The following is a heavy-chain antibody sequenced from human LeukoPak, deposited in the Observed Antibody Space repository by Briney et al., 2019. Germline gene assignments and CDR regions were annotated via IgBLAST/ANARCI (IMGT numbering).Heavy chain of an antibody. CDR1: GDSISNYY. CDR3: ARDSRGGGPDFDY. V-gene: IGHV4-59*01. CDR2: IHYSGTT. D-gene: IGHD3-16*01. Sequence: SETLSLTCTVTGDSISNYYWAWIRQPPGKGLEWIGYIHYSGTTYYNPSLKSRVTISVDSSRTQFSLKLSSVTAADTAVYYCARDSRGGGPDFDYWGQGTLVTVSS. J-gene: IGHJ4*02.